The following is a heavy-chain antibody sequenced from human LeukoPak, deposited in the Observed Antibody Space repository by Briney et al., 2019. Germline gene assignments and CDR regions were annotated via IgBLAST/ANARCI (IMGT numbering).Heavy chain of an antibody. CDR3: ARDTYTSSWYHDAFDI. Sequence: GASVKVSCKASGYTFTTYFMHWVRQAPGQGLEWMGWINPYSGGTDSAQKFQGRVTMTRDTSISTVYMELSRLRSDDTAVYYCARDTYTSSWYHDAFDIRGQGTMVTVSS. CDR2: INPYSGGT. CDR1: GYTFTTYF. J-gene: IGHJ3*02. D-gene: IGHD6-13*01. V-gene: IGHV1-2*02.